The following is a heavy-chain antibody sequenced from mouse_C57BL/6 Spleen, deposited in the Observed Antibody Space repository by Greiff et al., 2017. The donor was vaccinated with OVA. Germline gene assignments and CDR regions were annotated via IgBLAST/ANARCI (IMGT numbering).Heavy chain of an antibody. V-gene: IGHV1-50*01. CDR3: ARRDGNTWFAY. J-gene: IGHJ3*01. D-gene: IGHD2-1*01. CDR1: GYTFTSYW. Sequence: QVQLQQPGAELVKPGASVKLSCKASGYTFTSYWKQWVKQRPGQGLEWIGEIDPSDSYTNYNQKFKGKATLTVDTSSSTAYMQLSSLTSEDSAVYYCARRDGNTWFAYWGQGTLVTVSA. CDR2: IDPSDSYT.